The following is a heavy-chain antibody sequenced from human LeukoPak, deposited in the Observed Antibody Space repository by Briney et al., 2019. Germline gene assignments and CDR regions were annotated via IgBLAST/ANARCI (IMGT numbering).Heavy chain of an antibody. J-gene: IGHJ5*02. CDR1: GFTFGDYA. D-gene: IGHD2-2*01. Sequence: GGSLRLPCTASGFTFGDYAMSWFRQAPGKGLEWVGFIRSKAYGGTTEYAASVKGRFTISRDDSKSIAYLQMNSLKTEDTAVYYCTRAYTQLGFDPWGQGTLVTVSS. V-gene: IGHV3-49*03. CDR2: IRSKAYGGTT. CDR3: TRAYTQLGFDP.